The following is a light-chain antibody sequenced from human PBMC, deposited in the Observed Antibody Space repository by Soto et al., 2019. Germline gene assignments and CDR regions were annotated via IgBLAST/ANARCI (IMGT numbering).Light chain of an antibody. Sequence: DIQMTQSPSSLSASVGDKVTITCRASQTISRWLAWYQQKPGKAPRLLIYTASTLESGVPSRFSASGSGTEFTLTISSLHPDDFATYYCQEYNNYWTFGQGTTVDIK. CDR3: QEYNNYWT. CDR2: TAS. J-gene: IGKJ1*01. CDR1: QTISRW. V-gene: IGKV1-5*01.